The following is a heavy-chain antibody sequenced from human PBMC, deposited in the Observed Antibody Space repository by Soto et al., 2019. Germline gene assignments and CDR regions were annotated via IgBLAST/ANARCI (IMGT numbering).Heavy chain of an antibody. D-gene: IGHD5-12*01. Sequence: GGSLRLSCAASGFTFSDYWMHWVRQAPGEGLVWVSRINSNGRTISYADSVKGRFTISRDNAKNTVYLQMNSLRAEDTAVYYCARDKEMATINYYYGMDVWGQGTTVTVSS. CDR3: ARDKEMATINYYYGMDV. CDR1: GFTFSDYW. CDR2: INSNGRTI. V-gene: IGHV3-74*01. J-gene: IGHJ6*02.